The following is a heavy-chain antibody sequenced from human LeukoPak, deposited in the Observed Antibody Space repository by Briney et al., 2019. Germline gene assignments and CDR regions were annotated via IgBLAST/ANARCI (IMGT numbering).Heavy chain of an antibody. D-gene: IGHD6-13*01. J-gene: IGHJ4*02. V-gene: IGHV3-30-3*01. CDR2: ISYDGSNK. CDR3: ARDRVGIAAAHTNFDY. Sequence: GGSLRLSCAASGFTFSSYAMHWVRQAPGKGLEWVAVISYDGSNKYYADSVKGRFTISRDNSKNTLYLQMNSLRAEDTAVYYCARDRVGIAAAHTNFDYWGQGTLVTVSS. CDR1: GFTFSSYA.